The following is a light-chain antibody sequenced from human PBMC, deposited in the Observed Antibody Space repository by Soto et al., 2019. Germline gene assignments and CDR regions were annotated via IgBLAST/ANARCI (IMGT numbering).Light chain of an antibody. CDR2: DAS. CDR1: QDISNY. Sequence: DIQLTQSPSSVSASLGDRVTITCQASQDISNYLNWHQQKPGKAPKAPIHDASNLATGVPSSFSGSGSGTHFSLAISSLQPEDIATYYCQQYDSLPITFGQGTRLEIK. J-gene: IGKJ5*01. V-gene: IGKV1-33*01. CDR3: QQYDSLPIT.